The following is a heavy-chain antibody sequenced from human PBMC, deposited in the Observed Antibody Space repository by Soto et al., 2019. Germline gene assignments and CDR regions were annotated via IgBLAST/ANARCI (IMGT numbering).Heavy chain of an antibody. D-gene: IGHD3-3*01. CDR2: VYHTGRT. Sequence: QVQLQESGPGLVKPSETLSLTCTVSGGSFKRGSYSWSWIRQPPGKGLEWIGYVYHTGRTSYNPSRKSRVSISMDTSKNQFSLNLDSVTAADTAVYFCARDFAYFDSWGQGTLVTVST. CDR1: GGSFKRGSYS. CDR3: ARDFAYFDS. J-gene: IGHJ4*02. V-gene: IGHV4-61*01.